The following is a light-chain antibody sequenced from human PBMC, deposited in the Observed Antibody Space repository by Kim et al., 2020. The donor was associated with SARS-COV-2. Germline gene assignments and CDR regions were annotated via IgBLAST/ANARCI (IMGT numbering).Light chain of an antibody. CDR1: QGVNSLY. J-gene: IGKJ2*02. V-gene: IGKV3-20*01. CDR2: GAS. CDR3: QQYGTSPCT. Sequence: LSVGERATLPCRAMQGVNSLYVAWYQQIPGQAPRLLIYGASSRATGIPDRFRGSGSGTDFTLTISRLEPEDFAVYYCQQYGTSPCTFGQGTKLEI.